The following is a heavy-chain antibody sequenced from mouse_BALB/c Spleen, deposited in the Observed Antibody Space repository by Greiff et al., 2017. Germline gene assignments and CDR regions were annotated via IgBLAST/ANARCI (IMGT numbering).Heavy chain of an antibody. J-gene: IGHJ3*01. Sequence: EVQGVESGGGLVQPGGSLKLSCAASGFTFSSYTMSWVRQTPEKRLEWVAYISNGGGSTYYPDTVKGRFTISRDNAKNTLYLQMSSLKSEDTAMYYCARGATATRAWFAYWGQGTLVTVSA. CDR2: ISNGGGST. D-gene: IGHD1-2*01. V-gene: IGHV5-12-2*01. CDR1: GFTFSSYT. CDR3: ARGATATRAWFAY.